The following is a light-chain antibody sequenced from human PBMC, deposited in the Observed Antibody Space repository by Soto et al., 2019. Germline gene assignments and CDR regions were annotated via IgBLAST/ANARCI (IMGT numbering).Light chain of an antibody. CDR3: QQYGSSPWT. CDR1: QSVSNNY. Sequence: EIVLTQSPGTLSLSPGDRATLSCRASQSVSNNYLAWYQQKPGQAPRLLIYGTSNRATGIPDRFSGSGSGTDFTLTVSRLEPEDFAVYYCQQYGSSPWTFGQGTKVEAK. J-gene: IGKJ1*01. V-gene: IGKV3-20*01. CDR2: GTS.